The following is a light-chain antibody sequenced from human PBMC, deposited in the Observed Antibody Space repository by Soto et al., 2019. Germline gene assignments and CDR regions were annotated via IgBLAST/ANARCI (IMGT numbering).Light chain of an antibody. J-gene: IGKJ2*01. CDR1: QSISTY. CDR3: QQSQRTPYT. CDR2: AAS. Sequence: DIQMTQSASSLSASVGDRVTITCRASQSISTYLNWYQQKPGKAPNLLIYAASTLQSGVPSRFSGSGSGTDFTLTISTLQPEDFAMYYGQQSQRTPYTFGQGTRLEI. V-gene: IGKV1-39*01.